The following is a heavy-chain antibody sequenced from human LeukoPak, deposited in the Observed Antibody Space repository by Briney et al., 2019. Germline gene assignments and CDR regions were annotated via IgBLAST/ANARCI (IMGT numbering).Heavy chain of an antibody. V-gene: IGHV3-30*18. CDR2: ISYDGSNE. CDR1: GFTFSSYG. Sequence: PGRSLRLSCAASGFTFSSYGMRWVRQAPGKGLEWVAVISYDGSNEYYADSMKGRFTISRDNSKNTLYLQMNSLRAEDTAVYYCAKDRDWYYFDYWGQGTLVTVSS. D-gene: IGHD5-24*01. CDR3: AKDRDWYYFDY. J-gene: IGHJ4*02.